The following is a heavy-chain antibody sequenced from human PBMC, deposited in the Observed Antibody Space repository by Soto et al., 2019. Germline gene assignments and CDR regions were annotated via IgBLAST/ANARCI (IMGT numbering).Heavy chain of an antibody. D-gene: IGHD6-13*01. CDR1: GYSFTSCW. J-gene: IGHJ6*02. CDR3: ARPRSSSRNYYGMDV. CDR2: IYPGDSDT. V-gene: IGHV5-51*01. Sequence: GESLKISCKGSGYSFTSCWIGWVRQMPGKGLEWMGIIYPGDSDTRYSPSFQGQVTISADKSISTAYLQWNSLKASDTAMYYCARPRSSSRNYYGMDVWGQGTTVTVSS.